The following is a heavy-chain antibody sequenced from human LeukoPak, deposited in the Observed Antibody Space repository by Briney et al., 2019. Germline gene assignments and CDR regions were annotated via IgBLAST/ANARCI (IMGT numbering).Heavy chain of an antibody. D-gene: IGHD1-26*01. Sequence: ASVKVSCTASGYTFTSYYMHWVRQAPGQGLEWMGWISAYNGNTNYAQKLQGRVTMTTDTSTSTAYMELRSLRSEDTAVYYCARDTRAPYSGTYYSSINDAFAIWGQGTMVTVS. V-gene: IGHV1-18*04. CDR2: ISAYNGNT. J-gene: IGHJ3*02. CDR3: ARDTRAPYSGTYYSSINDAFAI. CDR1: GYTFTSYY.